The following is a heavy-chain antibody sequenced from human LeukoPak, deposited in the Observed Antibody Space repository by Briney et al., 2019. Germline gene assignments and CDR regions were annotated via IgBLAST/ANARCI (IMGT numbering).Heavy chain of an antibody. J-gene: IGHJ4*02. D-gene: IGHD5-12*01. CDR2: IYSSGSA. V-gene: IGHV4-59*08. CDR3: SRMGGYSGYATQ. CDR1: GGSISPYY. Sequence: SETLSLTCSVSGGSISPYYWSWIRQPPGKGLEWIGYIYSSGSANYNPSLKSRVTISVDTSKNHFSLKLSTVPAADTAVYYCSRMGGYSGYATQWGQETLLTVSP.